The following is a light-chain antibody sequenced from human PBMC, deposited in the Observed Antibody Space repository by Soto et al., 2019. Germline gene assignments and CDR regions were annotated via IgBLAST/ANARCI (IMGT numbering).Light chain of an antibody. CDR3: QQYGSSWT. J-gene: IGKJ1*01. V-gene: IGKV3-20*01. CDR2: GAS. CDR1: QSISNNY. Sequence: EIVLTQSPGTLSLSPGERATLSCRASQSISNNYLAWYQHKPGQAPRLLIYGASSRATGIPDRFSGSGSGTDFTLTISRLEAEGFAVFYCQQYGSSWTFGQGTKVEIK.